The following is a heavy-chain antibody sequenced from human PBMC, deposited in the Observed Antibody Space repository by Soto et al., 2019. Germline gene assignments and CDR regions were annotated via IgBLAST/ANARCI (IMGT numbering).Heavy chain of an antibody. CDR1: GGSIISGY. CDR3: AGLRGYAGSPIDY. J-gene: IGHJ4*02. V-gene: IGHV4-59*01. D-gene: IGHD2-15*01. Sequence: TLSLTCTVSGGSIISGYWSWIRQPPGKGLEWIGYISYSGNTNYNPSLKSRVTMSVDTPKNQFSLRLSSVTTADTAVYYCAGLRGYAGSPIDYWGQGTLVTVSS. CDR2: ISYSGNT.